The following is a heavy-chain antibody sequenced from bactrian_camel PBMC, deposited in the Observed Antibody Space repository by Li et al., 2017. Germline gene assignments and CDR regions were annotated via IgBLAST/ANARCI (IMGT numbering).Heavy chain of an antibody. CDR1: GRTYVKWC. V-gene: IGHV3S55*01. Sequence: VQLVESGGGSVHAGGSLRLSCEGSGRTYVKWCMGWFREVPGKEREAIATIDSSGITAYADSLEGRFTISRDNDKDTLYLQMNNLKIEDTAVYYCALGSSRQATMTARGKGTQVTVSS. CDR2: IDSSGIT. D-gene: IGHD3*01. J-gene: IGHJ4*01.